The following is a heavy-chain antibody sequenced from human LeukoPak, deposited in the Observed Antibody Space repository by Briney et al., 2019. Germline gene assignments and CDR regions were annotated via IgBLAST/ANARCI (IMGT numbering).Heavy chain of an antibody. Sequence: PSETLSLTCTVSGGSISNYYWSWIRQPPGKGLEWIGYIFYSGNTNYNPSLKSRLTISLDTSKNQFSLKLSSVTAAGTAVYYCARSPHYYYQSSGYHGYFDYWGQGTLVTVSS. J-gene: IGHJ4*02. D-gene: IGHD3-22*01. CDR3: ARSPHYYYQSSGYHGYFDY. V-gene: IGHV4-59*01. CDR2: IFYSGNT. CDR1: GGSISNYY.